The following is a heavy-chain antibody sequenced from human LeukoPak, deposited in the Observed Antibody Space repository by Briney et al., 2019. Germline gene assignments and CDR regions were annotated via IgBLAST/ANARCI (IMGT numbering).Heavy chain of an antibody. Sequence: ASVKVSCKASGYTFTGYYMHWVRQAPGQGLEWMGWINPNSGGTNYAQKFQGRVTMTRDTSISTAYMELSRLRSDDTAVYYCARDQNMGCSGGGCYSPAPYYYYGMDVWGQGTTVTVSS. D-gene: IGHD2-15*01. CDR2: INPNSGGT. J-gene: IGHJ6*02. CDR3: ARDQNMGCSGGGCYSPAPYYYYGMDV. V-gene: IGHV1-2*02. CDR1: GYTFTGYY.